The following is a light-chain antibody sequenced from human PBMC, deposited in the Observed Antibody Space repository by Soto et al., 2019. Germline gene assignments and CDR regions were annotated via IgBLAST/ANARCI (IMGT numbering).Light chain of an antibody. V-gene: IGKV1-33*01. CDR3: QQYDNLLPIT. J-gene: IGKJ5*01. Sequence: IQLTQSPSSLSASVGDRVTITCQASQDIDKNLNWYQQKPGKAPKLLIYDASSLQTGVPSRFSGSGSATDFTFTISSLQPDDIATYYSQQYDNLLPITFGQGTRLEIK. CDR1: QDIDKN. CDR2: DAS.